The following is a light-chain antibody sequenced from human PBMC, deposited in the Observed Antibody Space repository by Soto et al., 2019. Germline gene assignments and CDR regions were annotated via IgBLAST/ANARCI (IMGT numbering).Light chain of an antibody. CDR1: QSVSSSY. J-gene: IGKJ1*01. Sequence: EIVLTQSPGTLSLSPGERATLSCRASQSVSSSYLAWYQQKPGQAPRLLIYGASSRATGIPDRFSGSGSGTDFPLTISRLEPEDFAVYYCQQYGSSPTWTFCQGTKVEIK. V-gene: IGKV3-20*01. CDR2: GAS. CDR3: QQYGSSPTWT.